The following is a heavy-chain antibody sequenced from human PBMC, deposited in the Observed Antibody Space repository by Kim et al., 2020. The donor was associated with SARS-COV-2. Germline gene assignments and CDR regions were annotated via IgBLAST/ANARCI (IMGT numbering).Heavy chain of an antibody. D-gene: IGHD6-13*01. Sequence: GGSLRLSCAASGFTFDDYAMHWVRQAPGKGLEWVSLISGDGGSTYYADSVKGRFTISRDNSKNSLYLQMNSLRTEDTALYYCAKDGGYSSSWYPTMDYYYGMDVWGQGTTVTVSS. J-gene: IGHJ6*02. V-gene: IGHV3-43*02. CDR3: AKDGGYSSSWYPTMDYYYGMDV. CDR1: GFTFDDYA. CDR2: ISGDGGST.